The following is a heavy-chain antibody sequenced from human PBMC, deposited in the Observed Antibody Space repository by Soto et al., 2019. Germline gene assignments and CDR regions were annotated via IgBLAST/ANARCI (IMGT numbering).Heavy chain of an antibody. J-gene: IGHJ5*02. CDR2: IYWDDDK. V-gene: IGHV2-5*02. D-gene: IGHD3-16*01. CDR3: AHSLYDYVWGTNWFDP. CDR1: GFSLSTSGVG. Sequence: QITLKESGPTLVKPTQTLTLTCTFSGFSLSTSGVGVGWIRQPPGKALEWLAFIYWDDDKRYSPSLKSRLTITKDTSKNPVVLTITNLDPVNTATYYCAHSLYDYVWGTNWFDPWGQGTLVTVSS.